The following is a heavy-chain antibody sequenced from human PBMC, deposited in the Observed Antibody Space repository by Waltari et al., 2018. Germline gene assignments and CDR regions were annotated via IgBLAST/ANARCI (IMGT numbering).Heavy chain of an antibody. D-gene: IGHD2-15*01. Sequence: QLQLQESGPGLVEPSETLSLTCTVSGGSLDSGLYYGGWIRQPPGQGLEWIGSIYYSGATFKKTSLNSRLTMSVDTSRNQFSLELSSETAADTAVYCCVRGTSLAPATGGMDVWGKGTTVTISS. J-gene: IGHJ6*03. CDR2: IYYSGAT. V-gene: IGHV4-39*07. CDR1: GGSLDSGLYY. CDR3: VRGTSLAPATGGMDV.